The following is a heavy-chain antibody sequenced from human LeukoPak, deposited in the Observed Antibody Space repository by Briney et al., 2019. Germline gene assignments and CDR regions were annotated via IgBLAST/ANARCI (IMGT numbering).Heavy chain of an antibody. CDR2: ISGSGGST. J-gene: IGHJ4*02. CDR3: AKTAAKILLWFGELPVAGIDY. V-gene: IGHV3-23*01. D-gene: IGHD3-10*01. CDR1: GFTFSSYA. Sequence: GGSLRLSCAASGFTFSSYAMSWVRQAPGKGLEWVSAISGSGGSTYYADSVKGRFTISRDNSKNTLYLQMNSLRAEDTAVYYCAKTAAKILLWFGELPVAGIDYWGQGTLVTVSS.